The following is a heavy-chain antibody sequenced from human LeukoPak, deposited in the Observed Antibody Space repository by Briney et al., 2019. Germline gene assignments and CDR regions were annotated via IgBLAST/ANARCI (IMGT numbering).Heavy chain of an antibody. D-gene: IGHD6-19*01. Sequence: GRSLRLSCAASGFTFSSYGMHWVRQAPGKGLEWVAVIWYDGSNKYYADSVKGRFTISRDNSKNTLYLQMNSLRAEDTAVYYCARVRVADEYYFDYWGQGTLVTVSS. CDR2: IWYDGSNK. J-gene: IGHJ4*02. CDR1: GFTFSSYG. V-gene: IGHV3-33*01. CDR3: ARVRVADEYYFDY.